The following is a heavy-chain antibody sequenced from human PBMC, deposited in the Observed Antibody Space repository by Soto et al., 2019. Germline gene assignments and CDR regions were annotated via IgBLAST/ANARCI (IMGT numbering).Heavy chain of an antibody. V-gene: IGHV1-8*01. CDR1: GYTFTSYD. CDR2: MNPNSGNT. D-gene: IGHD3-22*01. CDR3: AREYYYDSSGRASGAFDI. Sequence: GASVKVSCKASGYTFTSYDINWVRQATGQGLEWMGWMNPNSGNTGYAQKFQGRVTMTRNTSISTAYMELSSLRSEDTAVYYCAREYYYDSSGRASGAFDIWGQGTMVTVSS. J-gene: IGHJ3*02.